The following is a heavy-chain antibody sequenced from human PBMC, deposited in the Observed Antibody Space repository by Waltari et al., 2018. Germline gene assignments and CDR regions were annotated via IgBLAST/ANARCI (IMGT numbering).Heavy chain of an antibody. CDR1: GGSFSGYY. V-gene: IGHV4-34*01. CDR3: AIFWNYFDY. J-gene: IGHJ4*02. Sequence: QVQLQQWGAGLLKPSETLSLTCAVYGGSFSGYYWSWIRQPPGKGREWIGEINHSGSTSYSPSLKSGVPIAVDTSKNQFSLKRSSVTAADTAVYYCAIFWNYFDYWGQGTLVTVSS. D-gene: IGHD1-1*01. CDR2: INHSGST.